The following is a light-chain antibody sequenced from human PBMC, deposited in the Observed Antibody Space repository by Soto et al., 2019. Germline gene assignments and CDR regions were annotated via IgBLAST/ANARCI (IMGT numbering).Light chain of an antibody. CDR3: AAWDDSLNALV. J-gene: IGLJ2*01. V-gene: IGLV1-44*01. Sequence: QSVLTQPPSASGTPGQRVTLSCSGSSSNIGSNAVNWYQQLPGTAPKLLIYSNNQRPSGVPDRFSGSKSGTSASLAISGLQSEDEADYYCAAWDDSLNALVFGGGTKVTVL. CDR1: SSNIGSNA. CDR2: SNN.